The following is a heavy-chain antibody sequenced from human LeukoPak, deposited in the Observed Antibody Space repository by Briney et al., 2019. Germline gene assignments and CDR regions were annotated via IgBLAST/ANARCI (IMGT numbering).Heavy chain of an antibody. J-gene: IGHJ4*02. D-gene: IGHD2-2*01. CDR1: GGSISSGGYY. V-gene: IGHV4-30-2*01. CDR2: IYHSGST. CDR3: ARAPTVVPAAIVGY. Sequence: SETLSLTCTVSGGSISSGGYYWSWIRQPPGKGLEWIGYIYHSGSTYYNPSLKSRVTISVDRSKNQFSLKLSSVTAADTAVYYCARAPTVVPAAIVGYWGQGTLVTVSS.